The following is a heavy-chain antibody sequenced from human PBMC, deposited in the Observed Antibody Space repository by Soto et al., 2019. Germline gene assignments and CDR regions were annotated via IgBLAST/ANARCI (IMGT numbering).Heavy chain of an antibody. J-gene: IGHJ4*02. CDR2: IYYSGST. Sequence: SETLSLTCTVSGGSISSSSYYWGWIRQPPGKGLEWIGSIYYSGSTYYNPSLKSRVTISVDTSKNQFSLKLSSVTAADTAVYYCAKQRGSSSWRKDFDYWGQGTLVTVSS. D-gene: IGHD6-13*01. V-gene: IGHV4-39*01. CDR1: GGSISSSSYY. CDR3: AKQRGSSSWRKDFDY.